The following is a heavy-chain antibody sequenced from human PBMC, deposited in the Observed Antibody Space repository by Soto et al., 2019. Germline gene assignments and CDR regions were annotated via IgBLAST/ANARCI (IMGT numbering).Heavy chain of an antibody. D-gene: IGHD6-6*01. CDR1: GFTFSSWW. V-gene: IGHV3-7*03. Sequence: EVQLVESGGGLVQPGGSLRLSCVASGFTFSSWWMSWVRQAPGKGLEWVANIKQDGSVRYYVDSVKGRFTISRDNAMNSLYLQMNSLRAEDTAMYYCARGFSSSPNWFDPWGQGTLVTVSS. CDR2: IKQDGSVR. CDR3: ARGFSSSPNWFDP. J-gene: IGHJ5*02.